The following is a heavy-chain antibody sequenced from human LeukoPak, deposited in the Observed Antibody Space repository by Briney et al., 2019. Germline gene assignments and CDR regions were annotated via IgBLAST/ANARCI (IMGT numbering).Heavy chain of an antibody. CDR2: ISSSSSYI. Sequence: GGSLRLSCAASGFTFSSYSMNWVRQAPGKGLEWVSSISSSSSYIYYADSVKGRFTISRDNAKNSLYLQMNSLRAEDTAVYYCARDYPPYYDFWSGYGLWGQGTLVTVSS. CDR3: ARDYPPYYDFWSGYGL. J-gene: IGHJ4*02. CDR1: GFTFSSYS. D-gene: IGHD3-3*01. V-gene: IGHV3-21*01.